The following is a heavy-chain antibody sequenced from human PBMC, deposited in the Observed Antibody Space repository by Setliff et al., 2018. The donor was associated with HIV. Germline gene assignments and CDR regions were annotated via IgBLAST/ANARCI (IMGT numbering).Heavy chain of an antibody. D-gene: IGHD1-1*01. J-gene: IGHJ4*02. CDR3: AYSGRQLRGPYFDF. Sequence: SGPTLVNPTQTLTLTCTFSGFSLTTDGVGVGWLRQPPGQALEWLALIYWNNNEHYTTSLKSRLTVTKDTSKNRVVFTMTNMDPVDTATYYCAYSGRQLRGPYFDFWGQGTPVTVSS. CDR2: IYWNNNE. V-gene: IGHV2-5*01. CDR1: GFSLTTDGVG.